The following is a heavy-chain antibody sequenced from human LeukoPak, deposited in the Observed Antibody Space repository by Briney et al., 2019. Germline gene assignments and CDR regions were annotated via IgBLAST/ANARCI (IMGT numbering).Heavy chain of an antibody. CDR2: ISHSGST. J-gene: IGHJ1*01. V-gene: IGHV4-34*01. D-gene: IGHD6-19*01. Sequence: PSETLSLTCGVNGGSFSGYYWSWIRQPPGKGLEWIGEISHSGSTNYNPSLKSRVTRSVDTSKSQFSLKLSSVTAADTAVYYCARQYSSGWYKGYFQYWGQGTLVTVSS. CDR1: GGSFSGYY. CDR3: ARQYSSGWYKGYFQY.